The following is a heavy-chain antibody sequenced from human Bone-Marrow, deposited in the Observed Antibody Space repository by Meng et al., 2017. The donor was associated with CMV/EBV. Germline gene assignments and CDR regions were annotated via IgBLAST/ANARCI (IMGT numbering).Heavy chain of an antibody. CDR1: GGSFSGYY. Sequence: SETLSLTCAVYGGSFSGYYWSWIRQPPGKGLEWIGEINHSGSTNYNPSLKSRVTISVDTSKNQFSLKLSSVTAADTAVYYCARPRRGYSGYDYYPRSYSSSWGLGWFDPWGQGTLVTGSS. CDR3: ARPRRGYSGYDYYPRSYSSSWGLGWFDP. J-gene: IGHJ5*02. V-gene: IGHV4-34*01. D-gene: IGHD5-12*01. CDR2: INHSGST.